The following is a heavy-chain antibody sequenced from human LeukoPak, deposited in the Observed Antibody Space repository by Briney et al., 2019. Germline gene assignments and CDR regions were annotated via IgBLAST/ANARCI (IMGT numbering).Heavy chain of an antibody. CDR2: MNPNSGNT. J-gene: IGHJ5*02. D-gene: IGHD6-13*01. CDR1: GYTFTSYD. V-gene: IGHV1-8*01. Sequence: ASVKVSCKASGYTFTSYDINWVRQATGQGLEWMGWMNPNSGNTGYAQKFQGRVTMTRNTSISTAYMELSSLRSEDTAVYYCARRRGSSWYPPQNWFDPWGQGTLVTVSS. CDR3: ARRRGSSWYPPQNWFDP.